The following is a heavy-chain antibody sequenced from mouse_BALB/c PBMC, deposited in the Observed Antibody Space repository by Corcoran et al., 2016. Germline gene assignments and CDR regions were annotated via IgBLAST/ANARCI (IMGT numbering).Heavy chain of an antibody. V-gene: IGHV8-12*01. CDR2: IYWDDDK. J-gene: IGHJ2*01. CDR3: ARRANDSYFDY. CDR1: GFSLSTSGMG. Sequence: QVTLKESGPGILQPSQTLSLTCSFSGFSLSTSGMGVSWIRQPSGKGLEWLAHIYWDDDKRYNPSLKSRLTISKDTSSNQVFLKITSVDTADTATYYCARRANDSYFDYGGQGTTLTVSS. D-gene: IGHD2-4*01.